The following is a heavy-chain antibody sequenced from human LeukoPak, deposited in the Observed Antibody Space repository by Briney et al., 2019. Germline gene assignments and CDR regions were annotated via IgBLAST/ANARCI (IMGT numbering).Heavy chain of an antibody. CDR3: ARRIQLWFVNPSNWFDP. D-gene: IGHD5-18*01. Sequence: PSETLSLTCAVYGGSFGGYYWSWIRQPPGKGLEWIGEINHSGSTNYNPSLKSRVTISVDTSKNQFSLKLSSVTAADTAVYYCARRIQLWFVNPSNWFDPWGQGTLVTVSS. V-gene: IGHV4-34*01. J-gene: IGHJ5*02. CDR1: GGSFGGYY. CDR2: INHSGST.